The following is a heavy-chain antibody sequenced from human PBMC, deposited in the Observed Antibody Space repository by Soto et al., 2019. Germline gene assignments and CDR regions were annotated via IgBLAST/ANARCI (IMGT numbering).Heavy chain of an antibody. CDR1: GYSFTNYG. D-gene: IGHD3-3*01. J-gene: IGHJ5*02. CDR2: ISAYTGNT. V-gene: IGHV1-18*01. CDR3: ARGMAYDFINWFDP. Sequence: EASVKVSCKTSGYSFTNYGISWVRQAPGQGLEWMGWISAYTGNTNYAQKLQGRVTMTTDTSTSTAYMELRSLRSDDTAVYYCARGMAYDFINWFDPWGQGTLVTVSS.